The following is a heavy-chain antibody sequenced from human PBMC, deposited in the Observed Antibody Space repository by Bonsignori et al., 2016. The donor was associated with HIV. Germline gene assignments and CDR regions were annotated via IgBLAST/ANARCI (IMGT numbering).Heavy chain of an antibody. CDR3: ARSGVDYYYYYMDV. V-gene: IGHV3-7*03. CDR2: IKQDGSEK. J-gene: IGHJ6*03. Sequence: VRQAPGKGLEWVANIKQDGSEKYYVDSVKGRFTISRDNAKNSLYLQMNSLRAEDTAVYYCARSGVDYYYYYMDVWGKGTTVTVSS. D-gene: IGHD3-10*01.